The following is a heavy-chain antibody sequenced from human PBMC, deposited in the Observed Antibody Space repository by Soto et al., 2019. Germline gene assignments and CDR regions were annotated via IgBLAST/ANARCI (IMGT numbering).Heavy chain of an antibody. CDR2: IIPMFGTT. D-gene: IGHD3-22*01. Sequence: QVQLVQSGAEVKKPGSSVKVSYKASGGAFSSSSINWVRQAPGQGLEWMGGIIPMFGTTNYAQKLQGRVTLTADESTSTAYMEMTDLRSEDTAVYYCAEGGGGYDTWGQGTLVTVST. CDR1: GGAFSSSS. CDR3: AEGGGGYDT. J-gene: IGHJ5*02. V-gene: IGHV1-69*01.